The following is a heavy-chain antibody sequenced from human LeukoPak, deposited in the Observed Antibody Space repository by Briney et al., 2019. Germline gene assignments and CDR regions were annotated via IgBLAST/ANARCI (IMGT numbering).Heavy chain of an antibody. J-gene: IGHJ5*02. Sequence: PGGSLRLSCAASGFTFSSYSMNWVRQAPGKGLEWVSSISSSSSYIYYADSVKGRFTISRDNAKNSLYLQMNSLRAEDTAVYYCARDSGDVVVVPAARYNWFDPWGQGTLVTVSS. CDR2: ISSSSSYI. D-gene: IGHD2-2*01. CDR3: ARDSGDVVVVPAARYNWFDP. CDR1: GFTFSSYS. V-gene: IGHV3-21*01.